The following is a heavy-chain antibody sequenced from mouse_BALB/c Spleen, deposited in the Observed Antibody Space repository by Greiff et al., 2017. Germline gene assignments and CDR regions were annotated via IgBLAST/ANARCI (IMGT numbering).Heavy chain of an antibody. CDR2: IDPETGGT. V-gene: IGHV1-15*01. J-gene: IGHJ3*01. CDR3: TRGYDAAWFAY. Sequence: VQLQESGAELVRPGASVTLSCKASGYTFTDYDMHWVKQTPVHGLEWIGAIDPETGGTAYNQKFKGKATLTADKSSSTAYMELRSLTSEDSAVYYCTRGYDAAWFAYWGQGTLVTVSA. D-gene: IGHD2-2*01. CDR1: GYTFTDYD.